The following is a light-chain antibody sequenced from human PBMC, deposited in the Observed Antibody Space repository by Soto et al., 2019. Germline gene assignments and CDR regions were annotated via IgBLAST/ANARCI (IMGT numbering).Light chain of an antibody. J-gene: IGKJ1*01. CDR3: QQYGSSGT. V-gene: IGKV3-15*01. CDR2: GAS. CDR1: QSVSSN. Sequence: EIVMTRSPATLSVSPGERATLSCRASQSVSSNLAWYQQKPGQAPRLLIYGASTRATGIPARFSGSGSGTDFTLTISRLEPEDFAVYSCQQYGSSGTFGQGTKVDIK.